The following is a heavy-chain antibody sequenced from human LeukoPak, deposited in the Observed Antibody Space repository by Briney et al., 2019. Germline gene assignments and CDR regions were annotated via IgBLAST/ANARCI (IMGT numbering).Heavy chain of an antibody. J-gene: IGHJ4*01. CDR2: INYKGGPT. Sequence: GGSLRLSCAASGFTLNSFSMHWVRQSPGRGLEYVSAINYKGGPTYYADSVKGRFTISRDNAKKSLFLQMNSLRAEDTAFYYCAKLLRDATIYDFWGHGALVTVSS. D-gene: IGHD5-24*01. CDR3: AKLLRDATIYDF. V-gene: IGHV3-64*02. CDR1: GFTLNSFS.